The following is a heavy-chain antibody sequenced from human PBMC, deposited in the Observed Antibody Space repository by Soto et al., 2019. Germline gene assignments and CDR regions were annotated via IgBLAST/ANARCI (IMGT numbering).Heavy chain of an antibody. D-gene: IGHD2-2*03. V-gene: IGHV3-21*01. CDR2: ISSSSSYI. J-gene: IGHJ3*02. CDR1: GFTFSSYS. CDR3: AGAVMLDIVVVPAAAPAFDI. Sequence: GGSLRLSCAASGFTFSSYSMNWVRQAPGKGLEWVSSISSSSSYIYYADSVKGRFTISRDNAKNSRYLQMNSLRAEDTAVYYCAGAVMLDIVVVPAAAPAFDIWGQGTMVTVSS.